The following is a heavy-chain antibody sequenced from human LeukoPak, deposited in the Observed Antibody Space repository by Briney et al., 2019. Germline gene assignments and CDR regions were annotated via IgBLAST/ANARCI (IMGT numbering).Heavy chain of an antibody. CDR1: GQTFKNSW. Sequence: GESLKISCKGSGQTFKNSWIAWVRQKPRKGLDWMGVIYPDDSDTRYSPSFQGQVTISVDKSISTAYLQWSSLEASGTAMYYCARSAGYCTDSVCYAFNWFDLWGQGTLVTVSS. J-gene: IGHJ5*02. V-gene: IGHV5-51*01. CDR3: ARSAGYCTDSVCYAFNWFDL. D-gene: IGHD2-8*02. CDR2: IYPDDSDT.